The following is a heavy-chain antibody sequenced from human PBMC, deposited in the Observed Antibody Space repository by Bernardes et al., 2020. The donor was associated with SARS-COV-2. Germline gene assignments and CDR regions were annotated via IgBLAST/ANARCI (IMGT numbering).Heavy chain of an antibody. D-gene: IGHD2-2*01. CDR2: ISSSSSYI. CDR3: AKLLVPAARTGY. Sequence: GGSLRLSCAASGFTFSSYSMNWVRQAPGKGLEWVSSISSSSSYIYYADSVKGRFTISRDNAKNSLYLQMNSLRAEDTAVYYCAKLLVPAARTGYWGQGTLVTVSS. V-gene: IGHV3-21*01. J-gene: IGHJ4*02. CDR1: GFTFSSYS.